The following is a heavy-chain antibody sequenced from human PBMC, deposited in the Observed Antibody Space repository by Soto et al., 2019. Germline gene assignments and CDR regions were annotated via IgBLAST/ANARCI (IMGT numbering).Heavy chain of an antibody. J-gene: IGHJ4*02. V-gene: IGHV3-33*01. D-gene: IGHD5-18*01. CDR1: GFTFSSYG. Sequence: PGGSLRLSCAASGFTFSSYGMHWVRQAPGKGLEWVAVIWYDGSNKYYADSVKGRFTISRDNSKNTLYLQMNSLRAEDTAVYYCARDLSRGYSYGSDYWGQGTLVTVS. CDR3: ARDLSRGYSYGSDY. CDR2: IWYDGSNK.